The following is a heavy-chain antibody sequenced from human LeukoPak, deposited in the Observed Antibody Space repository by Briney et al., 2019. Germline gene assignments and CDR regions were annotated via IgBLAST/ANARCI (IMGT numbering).Heavy chain of an antibody. CDR2: IRYDGSNK. J-gene: IGHJ5*02. CDR1: GFTFSSYG. D-gene: IGHD1-7*01. V-gene: IGHV3-30*02. Sequence: GGSLRLSCAASGFTFSSYGMHWVRQAPGKGLEWVAFIRYDGSNKYYADSVKGRFTISRDNSKNTLYLQMNSLRAEDTAVYYCVKDRRYNWNYGWFDPWGQGTLVTVSS. CDR3: VKDRRYNWNYGWFDP.